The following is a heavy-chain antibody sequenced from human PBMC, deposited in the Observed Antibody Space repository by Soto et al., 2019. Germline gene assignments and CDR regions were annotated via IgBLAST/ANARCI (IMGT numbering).Heavy chain of an antibody. D-gene: IGHD6-19*01. CDR1: GGSISSYY. Sequence: SETLSLTCTVSGGSISSYYWSWIRQPPGKGLEWIAYIYYSGSTNYNPSLKSRVTISVDTSKNQFSLKLSSVTAADTAVYYCARQSGYSSGCYPDWGQGTPVTVSS. J-gene: IGHJ1*01. CDR2: IYYSGST. CDR3: ARQSGYSSGCYPD. V-gene: IGHV4-59*08.